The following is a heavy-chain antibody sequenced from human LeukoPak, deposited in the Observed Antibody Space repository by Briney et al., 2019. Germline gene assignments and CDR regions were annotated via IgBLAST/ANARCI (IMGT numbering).Heavy chain of an antibody. D-gene: IGHD2-2*01. Sequence: SETLSLTCTVSGGSVSSGSYYWSWIRQPPGKGLEWIGYIYYSGSTYYNPSLKSRVTISVDTSKNQFSLNLSSVTAADTAVYYCARDPPIQGYGSRPSCVHHYGMEVGAKGPRVTV. J-gene: IGHJ6*04. V-gene: IGHV4-61*01. CDR3: ARDPPIQGYGSRPSCVHHYGMEV. CDR1: GGSVSSGSYY. CDR2: IYYSGST.